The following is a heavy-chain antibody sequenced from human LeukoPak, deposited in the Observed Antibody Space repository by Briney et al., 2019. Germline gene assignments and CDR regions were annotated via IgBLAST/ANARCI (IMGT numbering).Heavy chain of an antibody. CDR3: ARQRGYCSGGSCYGMFDY. CDR1: GGSVSNSNYY. CDR2: IYYSGST. D-gene: IGHD2-15*01. J-gene: IGHJ4*02. Sequence: SETLSLTCTVSGGSVSNSNYYCGWVRQPPGKGLEWIGSIYYSGSTYYNPSLKSRVTISVDTSKNQFTLKLSSVTAADTAVYYCARQRGYCSGGSCYGMFDYWGQGTLVTVSS. V-gene: IGHV4-39*01.